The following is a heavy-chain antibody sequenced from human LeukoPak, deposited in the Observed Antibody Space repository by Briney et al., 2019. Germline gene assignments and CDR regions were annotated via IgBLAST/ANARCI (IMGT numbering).Heavy chain of an antibody. V-gene: IGHV3-11*06. D-gene: IGHD5-24*01. CDR1: VFTFRDYI. CDR3: ARDYKYAFDN. Sequence: PGGALRLSCASSVFTFRDYIRTWVPLAPGKVLGLISYIGIDSGNTNYADSVKGRFTISGDKAKNSLYLQMNRLRVEDTAVYYCARDYKYAFDNWGQGTLVTVSS. J-gene: IGHJ4*02. CDR2: IGIDSGNT.